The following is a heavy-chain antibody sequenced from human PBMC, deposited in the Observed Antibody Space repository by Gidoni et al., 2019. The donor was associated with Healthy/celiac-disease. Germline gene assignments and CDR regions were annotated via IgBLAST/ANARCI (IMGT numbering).Heavy chain of an antibody. Sequence: QVQLVQSGAEVKKPGSSVKVSCKASGGTFRSYTISWVRQAPGQGLEWMGRTIPILGIANYAQKFQGRVTITADKSTSTAYMELSSLRSEDTAVYYCARDYPQDIVVVPAATVDYYYYGMDVWGQGTTVTVSS. J-gene: IGHJ6*02. D-gene: IGHD2-2*01. CDR1: GGTFRSYT. CDR2: TIPILGIA. V-gene: IGHV1-69*08. CDR3: ARDYPQDIVVVPAATVDYYYYGMDV.